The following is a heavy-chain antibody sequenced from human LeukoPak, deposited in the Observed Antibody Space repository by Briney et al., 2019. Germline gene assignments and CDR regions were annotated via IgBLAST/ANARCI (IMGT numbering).Heavy chain of an antibody. D-gene: IGHD3-10*01. CDR3: ARDGSGSYHFDY. Sequence: SQTLSLTCTVSGGSISSGGYHWSWIRQHPGKGLEWIGYIYYSGSTYYNPSLKSRVTISVDTSKNQFSLKLSSVTAADTAVYYCARDGSGSYHFDYWGQGTLVTVSS. J-gene: IGHJ4*02. CDR2: IYYSGST. V-gene: IGHV4-31*03. CDR1: GGSISSGGYH.